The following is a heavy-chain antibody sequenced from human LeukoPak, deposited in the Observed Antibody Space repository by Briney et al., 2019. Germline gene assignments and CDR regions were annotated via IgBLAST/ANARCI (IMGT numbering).Heavy chain of an antibody. V-gene: IGHV3-48*04. Sequence: GGSLRLSCAASGFTFSTYNMNWVRQAPGKGLEWVSYISSSSSTIYYADSVKGRFTISRDNAKNSLYLQMNSRRAEDTAVYYCARPLFDFWSGYHYMPPSIWFDPWGQGTLVTVSS. CDR2: ISSSSSTI. CDR1: GFTFSTYN. D-gene: IGHD3-3*01. CDR3: ARPLFDFWSGYHYMPPSIWFDP. J-gene: IGHJ5*02.